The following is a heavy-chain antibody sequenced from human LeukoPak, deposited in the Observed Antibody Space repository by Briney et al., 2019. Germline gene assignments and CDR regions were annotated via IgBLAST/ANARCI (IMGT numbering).Heavy chain of an antibody. CDR2: SGAVGTST. Sequence: GGSLRLSCTASGFTFSSLAMIWPPQAPGKGLEWVSGSGAVGTSTDYADSVKGRFTIFRDNSRNTLYLQTNSLRTGDTAVYYCAKAEGDDILTGLYYWGQGTLVTVSS. D-gene: IGHD3-9*01. J-gene: IGHJ4*02. CDR3: AKAEGDDILTGLYY. V-gene: IGHV3-23*01. CDR1: GFTFSSLA.